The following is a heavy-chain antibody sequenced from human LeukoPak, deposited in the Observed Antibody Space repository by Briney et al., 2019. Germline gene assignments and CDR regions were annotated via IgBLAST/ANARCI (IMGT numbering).Heavy chain of an antibody. J-gene: IGHJ4*02. Sequence: ASVKVSCKASGYTFTGYYMHWVRQAPGQGLEWMGWINPNSGGTNYAQKFQGRVTMTRDTSISTAYMELSRLRSDDTAMYYCARVVRMTTVTPFDYWGQGTLVTVSS. CDR2: INPNSGGT. CDR1: GYTFTGYY. V-gene: IGHV1-2*02. D-gene: IGHD4-17*01. CDR3: ARVVRMTTVTPFDY.